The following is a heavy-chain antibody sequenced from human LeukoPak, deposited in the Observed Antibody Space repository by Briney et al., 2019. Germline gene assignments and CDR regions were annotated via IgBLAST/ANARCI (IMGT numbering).Heavy chain of an antibody. CDR2: INSDGSST. D-gene: IGHD3-22*01. CDR1: GFTFSSYW. J-gene: IGHJ4*02. V-gene: IGHV3-74*01. Sequence: GGSLRLSCAASGFTFSSYWMHWVRQAPGKGPVWVSRINSDGSSTSYADSVKGRFTISRDNAKNTLYLQMNSLRAEDTAVYYCASIEYYYDSSGYYYPDDYWGQGTLVTVSS. CDR3: ASIEYYYDSSGYYYPDDY.